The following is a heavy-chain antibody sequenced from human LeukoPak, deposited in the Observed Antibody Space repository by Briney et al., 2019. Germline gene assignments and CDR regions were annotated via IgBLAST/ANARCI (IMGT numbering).Heavy chain of an antibody. J-gene: IGHJ4*02. D-gene: IGHD7-27*01. CDR3: ARRAGDPRRVGYFDY. CDR1: GGSISSSNW. CDR2: IYHSGST. V-gene: IGHV4-4*02. Sequence: SSETLSLTCGVYGGSISSSNWWSWVRQPPGKGLEWIGEIYHSGSTNYNPSLKSRVTISVDKSKNQFSLKLSSVTAADTAVYYCARRAGDPRRVGYFDYWGQGTLVTVSS.